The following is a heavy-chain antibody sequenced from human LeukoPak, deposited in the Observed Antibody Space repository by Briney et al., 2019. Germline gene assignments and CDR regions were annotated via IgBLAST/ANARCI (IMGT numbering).Heavy chain of an antibody. CDR2: ISGSGGSST. CDR3: AFTNYYDSSGYYAPRLDY. D-gene: IGHD3-22*01. Sequence: GGSLRLSCAASGFTFSSYAMSWVRQAPGKGLEWVSGISGSGGSSTYYADSVKGRFTISRDNSKNTLYLQMNSLRAEDTAVYYCAFTNYYDSSGYYAPRLDYWGQGTLVTVSS. V-gene: IGHV3-23*01. CDR1: GFTFSSYA. J-gene: IGHJ4*02.